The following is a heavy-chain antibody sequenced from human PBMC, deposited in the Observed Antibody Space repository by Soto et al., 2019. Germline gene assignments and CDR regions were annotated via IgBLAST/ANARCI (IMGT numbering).Heavy chain of an antibody. Sequence: PGGSLRLSCIASGFTLSTYSMTWVRQAPGKGLEWLSYISKSSTTINYADSVKGRFTISRDNAKNSVYLEMSSLRDEDSAVYYCARLIAAAGIYYYYYGMDVWGQGTTVTVSS. CDR1: GFTLSTYS. J-gene: IGHJ6*02. D-gene: IGHD6-13*01. CDR2: ISKSSTTI. CDR3: ARLIAAAGIYYYYYGMDV. V-gene: IGHV3-48*02.